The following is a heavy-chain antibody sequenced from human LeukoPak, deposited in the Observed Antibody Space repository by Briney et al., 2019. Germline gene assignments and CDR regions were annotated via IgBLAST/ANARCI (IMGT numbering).Heavy chain of an antibody. J-gene: IGHJ5*01. D-gene: IGHD3-22*01. Sequence: PGGSLRLSCAASGFSFSSYEMNWVSQAPGKGLEWISYMSSSGITIYYADSVKGRFTISRDNDKNSLYLQLDSLRADDTAFYYCARGHDSSAFHALDSWGHGTLVTVSS. CDR3: ARGHDSSAFHALDS. V-gene: IGHV3-48*03. CDR1: GFSFSSYE. CDR2: MSSSGITI.